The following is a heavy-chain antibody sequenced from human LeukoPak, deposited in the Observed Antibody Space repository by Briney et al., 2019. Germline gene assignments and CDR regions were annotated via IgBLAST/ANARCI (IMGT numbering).Heavy chain of an antibody. Sequence: PGGSLRLSCAASGFTFSSYSMNWVRQAPGKGLEWVSCISSSSSNIYYADSVKGRFTISRDNAKNSLYLQMNSLRAEDTAVYYCARNQEYGPMDYWGKGTLVTVST. V-gene: IGHV3-21*01. CDR3: ARNQEYGPMDY. J-gene: IGHJ4*02. D-gene: IGHD1-14*01. CDR1: GFTFSSYS. CDR2: ISSSSSNI.